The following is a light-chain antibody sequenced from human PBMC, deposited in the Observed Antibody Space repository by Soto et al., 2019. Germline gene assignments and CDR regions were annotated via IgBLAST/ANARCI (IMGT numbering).Light chain of an antibody. Sequence: EIVLTQSPGTLSLSPGERATLSCRASQSVSSSYLAWYQQKPGQAPRLLIYDASNRATGIPDRFSGSGSGTDFTLTISRLEPEDFAVYWCQQYDSSPRTFGQATKVDIK. J-gene: IGKJ1*01. CDR2: DAS. CDR3: QQYDSSPRT. V-gene: IGKV3-20*01. CDR1: QSVSSSY.